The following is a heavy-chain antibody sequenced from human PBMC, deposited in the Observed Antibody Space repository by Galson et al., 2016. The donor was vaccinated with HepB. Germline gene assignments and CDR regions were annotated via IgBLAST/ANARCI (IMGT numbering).Heavy chain of an antibody. D-gene: IGHD6-19*01. CDR3: VKTQGYSTGWYGMDV. CDR1: GFIFGNYA. CDR2: ISGSGDST. Sequence: SLRLSCAASGFIFGNYAMTWVRQAPGEGLEWVSVISGSGDSTYYADSVKGRFTISRDNFKSTLSLQMNSLRAEDTAVYYCVKTQGYSTGWYGMDVWGQGNTVTVSS. V-gene: IGHV3-23*01. J-gene: IGHJ6*02.